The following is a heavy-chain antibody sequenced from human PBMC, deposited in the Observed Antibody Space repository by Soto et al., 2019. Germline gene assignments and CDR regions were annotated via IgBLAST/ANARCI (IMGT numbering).Heavy chain of an antibody. J-gene: IGHJ6*02. Sequence: ASVKVSCKASGGTFSNHAISWVRQAPGQGLEWVGGIIPMFPTADYAQRFQGRVTITADDSTTTVYMELSGLRSEDTAMYYCARDDATYCGGDCYRYFYYGMDVWGQGTTVNVSS. CDR3: ARDDATYCGGDCYRYFYYGMDV. D-gene: IGHD2-21*02. CDR2: IIPMFPTA. CDR1: GGTFSNHA. V-gene: IGHV1-69*13.